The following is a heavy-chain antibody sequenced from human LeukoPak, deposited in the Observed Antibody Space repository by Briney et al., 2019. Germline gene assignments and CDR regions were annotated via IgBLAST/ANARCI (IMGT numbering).Heavy chain of an antibody. CDR3: ASESGYRKSSVYYYYMDV. D-gene: IGHD3-3*01. Sequence: ASVKVSCKASGGTFSSYAISWVRQAPGQGLEWMGGIIPIFGTANYAQKFQGRATITADESTSTAYMELSSLRYEDTDVYYCASESGYRKSSVYYYYMDVWGKGTTVTVSS. V-gene: IGHV1-69*01. CDR1: GGTFSSYA. J-gene: IGHJ6*03. CDR2: IIPIFGTA.